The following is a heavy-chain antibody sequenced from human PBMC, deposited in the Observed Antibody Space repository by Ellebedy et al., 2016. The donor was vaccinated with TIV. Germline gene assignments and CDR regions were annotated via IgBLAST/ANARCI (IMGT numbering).Heavy chain of an antibody. CDR3: ASSSWSKGGDY. Sequence: GESLKISCAASGFTVSSNYMSWVRQAPGKGLEWVSVIYSGGSTYYADSVKGRFTISRDNSKNTLYLQMNSLRAEDTAVYYCASSSWSKGGDYWGQGTLVTVSS. CDR1: GFTVSSNY. J-gene: IGHJ4*02. D-gene: IGHD6-13*01. CDR2: IYSGGST. V-gene: IGHV3-53*01.